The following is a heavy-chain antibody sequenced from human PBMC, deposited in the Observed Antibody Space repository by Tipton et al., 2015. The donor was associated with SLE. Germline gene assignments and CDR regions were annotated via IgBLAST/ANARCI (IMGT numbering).Heavy chain of an antibody. D-gene: IGHD3-9*01. CDR1: SYSISSGYY. V-gene: IGHV4-38-2*01. Sequence: TLSLTCSVSSYSISSGYYWGWIRQPPGKGLEWIGGIYRSGGTHYNSSLKSRVTISIDTSKNEFSLNVSSMTAADTAVYYCARFAVILTAYAFDVWGQGQMVTVSS. J-gene: IGHJ3*01. CDR2: IYRSGGT. CDR3: ARFAVILTAYAFDV.